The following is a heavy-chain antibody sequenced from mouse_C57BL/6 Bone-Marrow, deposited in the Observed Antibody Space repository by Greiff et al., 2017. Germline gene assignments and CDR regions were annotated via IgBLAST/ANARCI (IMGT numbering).Heavy chain of an antibody. CDR1: GFTFRSYA. J-gene: IGHJ4*01. Sequence: DVQLVASGEGLVKPGGSLQLSCASSGFTFRSYAMSWVRQTPETRLEWVASISSGGDFIYYADTVQGRFIISRDNARNTLYLQMSSLKSEDTAMYYCTRSSFITTAFYAMDYWGQGASVTVS. V-gene: IGHV5-9-1*02. CDR3: TRSSFITTAFYAMDY. CDR2: ISSGGDFI. D-gene: IGHD1-1*01.